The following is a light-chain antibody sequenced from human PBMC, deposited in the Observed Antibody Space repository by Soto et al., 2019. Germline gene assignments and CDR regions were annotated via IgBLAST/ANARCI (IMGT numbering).Light chain of an antibody. CDR3: QQYNNGPPGT. V-gene: IGKV3-15*01. CDR2: AAA. Sequence: IVMPHPAGTLSLSPGAHATLSCRASQTVRNNYLAWYQQKPGQAPRLLIFAAAARATGIPDRFSGSGSGTEFTLTISSLQSEDFAVYYCQQYNNGPPGTFGQGTKVDNK. J-gene: IGKJ1*01. CDR1: QTVRNN.